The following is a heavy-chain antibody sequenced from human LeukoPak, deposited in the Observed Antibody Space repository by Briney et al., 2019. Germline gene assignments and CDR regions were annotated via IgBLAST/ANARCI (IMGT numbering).Heavy chain of an antibody. D-gene: IGHD6-19*01. CDR3: ARIDAVAATPTSFDY. J-gene: IGHJ4*02. V-gene: IGHV4-59*01. CDR1: GGSISIFY. Sequence: SETLSLTCTVSGGSISIFYWSWIRQPPGKGLEWIGDIYYSGTTNYNPSLKSRLTLSLDTSKNQFSLRLTSVTAADTAVYYCARIDAVAATPTSFDYWGQGTLVTVSS. CDR2: IYYSGTT.